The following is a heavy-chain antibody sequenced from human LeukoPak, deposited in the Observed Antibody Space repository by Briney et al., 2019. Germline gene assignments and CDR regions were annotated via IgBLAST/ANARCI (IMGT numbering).Heavy chain of an antibody. CDR1: GYTFTGYY. CDR3: ARDGVPAAIY. J-gene: IGHJ4*02. CDR2: INPNSGGK. Sequence: GASVKVSRKASGYTFTGYYMHWVRQAPGQGLEWMGWINPNSGGKNYEQKFQGRVNMSRDTSISTAYRELSRLRSDDTAVYYCARDGVPAAIYWGQGTLVTVSS. V-gene: IGHV1-2*02. D-gene: IGHD2-2*02.